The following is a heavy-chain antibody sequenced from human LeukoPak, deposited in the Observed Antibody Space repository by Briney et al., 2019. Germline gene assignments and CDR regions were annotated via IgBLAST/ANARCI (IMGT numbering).Heavy chain of an antibody. Sequence: PGGSLRLSCAASGFTFSSYSMNWVRQAPGKGLEWVSSISSSSSYIYYADSVKDRFTISRDTAQNSLYMQMNSLRAEDTAVYYSATTGSRDYWGQGTLVTVSS. CDR3: ATTGSRDY. D-gene: IGHD1-26*01. V-gene: IGHV3-21*01. CDR2: ISSSSSYI. J-gene: IGHJ4*02. CDR1: GFTFSSYS.